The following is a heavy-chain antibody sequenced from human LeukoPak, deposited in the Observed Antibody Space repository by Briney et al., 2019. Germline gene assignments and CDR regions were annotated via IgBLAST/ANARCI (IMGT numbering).Heavy chain of an antibody. D-gene: IGHD3-22*01. Sequence: PGGSLRLSCAASGFTFSSYAMHWVRQAPGKGLEWVAVISYDGSNKYYADSVKGRFTISRDNSKNTLYLQMNSLRAEDTAVYYCARAESRYYDTSNDYWGQGTLVTVSS. CDR1: GFTFSSYA. V-gene: IGHV3-30-3*01. CDR3: ARAESRYYDTSNDY. CDR2: ISYDGSNK. J-gene: IGHJ4*02.